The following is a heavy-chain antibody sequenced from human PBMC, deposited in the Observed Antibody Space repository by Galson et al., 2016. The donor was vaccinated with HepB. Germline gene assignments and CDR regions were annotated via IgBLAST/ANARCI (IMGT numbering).Heavy chain of an antibody. D-gene: IGHD7-27*01. CDR1: GGSMRNYQ. CDR2: IYNDGSGSA. Sequence: SETLSLTCTVSGGSMRNYQWSWVRQPPGKGLEWIGYIYNDGSGSANHNPSLKSRISISQDTSKKQSSLRLTSVTPADTAVYYCARDNWGSLDYWGQGTLVTVSS. J-gene: IGHJ4*02. V-gene: IGHV4-59*01. CDR3: ARDNWGSLDY.